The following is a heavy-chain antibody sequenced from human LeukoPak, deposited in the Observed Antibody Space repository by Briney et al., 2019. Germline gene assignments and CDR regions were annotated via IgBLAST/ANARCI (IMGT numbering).Heavy chain of an antibody. D-gene: IGHD6-6*01. CDR1: GGTFSSYA. CDR2: IIPIFGTA. J-gene: IGHJ6*03. V-gene: IGHV1-69*05. Sequence: SVKVSCKASGGTFSSYAISWVRQAPGQGLEWMGGIIPIFGTANYAQKFQGRVTMTTDTSTSTAYMELRSLRSDDTAVYYCARSNSVIAARLFYYYMDVWGKGTTVTVSS. CDR3: ARSNSVIAARLFYYYMDV.